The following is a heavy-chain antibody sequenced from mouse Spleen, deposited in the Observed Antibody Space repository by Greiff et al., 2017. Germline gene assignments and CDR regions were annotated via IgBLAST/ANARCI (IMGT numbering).Heavy chain of an antibody. CDR2: INPSNGRT. J-gene: IGHJ3*01. V-gene: IGHV1S81*02. D-gene: IGHD4-1*01. CDR3: ARDWDKFAY. Sequence: ESGAELVKPGASVKLSCKASGYTFTSYWMHWVKQRPGQGLEWIGEINPSNGRTNYNEKFKSKATLTVDKSSSTAYMQLSSLTSEDSAVYYCARDWDKFAYWGQGTLVTVSA. CDR1: GYTFTSYW.